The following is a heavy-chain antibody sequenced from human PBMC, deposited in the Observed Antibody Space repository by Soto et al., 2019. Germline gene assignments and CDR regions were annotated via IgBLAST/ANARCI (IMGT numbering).Heavy chain of an antibody. CDR1: GFTFSSYG. CDR3: APWFGAFDY. Sequence: QVQLVESGGGVVQPGRSLRLSCAASGFTFSSYGMHWVRQAPGKGLEWVAVISYDGSNKYYADSVKGRFTISRDNSKNPLYLPTTSLRAEDTAVYYCAPWFGAFDYWGQGTLVTVSS. J-gene: IGHJ4*02. CDR2: ISYDGSNK. D-gene: IGHD3-10*01. V-gene: IGHV3-30*03.